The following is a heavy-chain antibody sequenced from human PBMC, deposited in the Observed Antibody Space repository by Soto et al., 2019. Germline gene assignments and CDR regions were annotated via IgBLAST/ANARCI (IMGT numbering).Heavy chain of an antibody. D-gene: IGHD3-10*01. CDR3: ARVPLLWSNNGMDV. Sequence: GGTLRRACAASAFTVSSNSMNWVLESLGKGLEWVSSISSSSSNIYYADSVKGRFTISRDNAKNSLYLQMNSLRAEDTAVYYCARVPLLWSNNGMDVWGQGTTVTVSS. CDR1: AFTVSSNS. CDR2: ISSSSSNI. J-gene: IGHJ6*02. V-gene: IGHV3-21*01.